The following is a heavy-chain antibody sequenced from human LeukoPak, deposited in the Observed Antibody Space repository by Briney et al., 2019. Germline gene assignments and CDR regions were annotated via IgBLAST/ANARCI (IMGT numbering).Heavy chain of an antibody. Sequence: GGSLRLSCAASGFTVSSNYMSWVRQAPGKGLEWVSVIYSGGSTYYADSVKGRFTISRDNSKNTLYLQMNSLRAEDTAVYYCARGAYYDFWSGQNNAFDIWGQGTMVTVSS. CDR3: ARGAYYDFWSGQNNAFDI. V-gene: IGHV3-53*01. J-gene: IGHJ3*02. CDR1: GFTVSSNY. D-gene: IGHD3-3*01. CDR2: IYSGGST.